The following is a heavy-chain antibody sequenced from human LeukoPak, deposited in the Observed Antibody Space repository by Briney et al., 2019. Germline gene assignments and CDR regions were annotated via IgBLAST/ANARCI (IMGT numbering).Heavy chain of an antibody. J-gene: IGHJ5*02. V-gene: IGHV1-69*04. CDR3: ARGTNPYSSSSGGFDP. CDR1: GGTFSSYA. Sequence: GASVKVSCKASGGTFSSYAISWVRQAPGQGLEWMGRTIPILGIANYAQKFQGRVTITADKSTSTAYMELSSLRSEDTAVYYCARGTNPYSSSSGGFDPWGQGTLVTVSS. CDR2: TIPILGIA. D-gene: IGHD6-6*01.